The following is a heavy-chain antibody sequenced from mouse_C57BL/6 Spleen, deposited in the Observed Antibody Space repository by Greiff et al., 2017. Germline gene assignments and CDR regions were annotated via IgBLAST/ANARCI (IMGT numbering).Heavy chain of an antibody. J-gene: IGHJ3*01. D-gene: IGHD3-2*02. CDR3: ARAAQASGAWFAD. CDR2: INPSNGGT. Sequence: QVQLQQPGTELVKPGASVKLSCKASGYTFTSYWMHWVKQRPGQGLEWIGNINPSNGGTNYNEKFKSKATLTVDKSSSTAYMQLSSLTSEDSAVCDCARAAQASGAWFADWGEGTLVTVSA. V-gene: IGHV1-53*01. CDR1: GYTFTSYW.